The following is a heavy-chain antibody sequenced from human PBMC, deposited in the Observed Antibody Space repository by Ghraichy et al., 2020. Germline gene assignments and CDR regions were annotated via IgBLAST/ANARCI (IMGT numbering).Heavy chain of an antibody. D-gene: IGHD1-7*01. Sequence: SVKVSCKASGGTFSSYAISWVRQAPGQGLEWMGGIIPIFGTANYAQKFQGRVTITTDESTSTAYMELSSLRSEDTAVYYCARGKYNWNYDVLFSPSIYYYYYYGMDVWGQGTTFTVSS. CDR3: ARGKYNWNYDVLFSPSIYYYYYYGMDV. CDR1: GGTFSSYA. CDR2: IIPIFGTA. J-gene: IGHJ6*02. V-gene: IGHV1-69*05.